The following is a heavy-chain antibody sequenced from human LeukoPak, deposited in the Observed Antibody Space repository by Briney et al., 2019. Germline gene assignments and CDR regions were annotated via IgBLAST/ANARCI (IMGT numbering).Heavy chain of an antibody. CDR1: GGSFSGYY. V-gene: IGHV4-34*01. CDR3: ARGPNYGGNSKDFDY. CDR2: INHSGST. D-gene: IGHD4-23*01. J-gene: IGHJ4*02. Sequence: PSETLSLTCAVYGGSFSGYYWSLIRQPPGKGLEWIGEINHSGSTNYNPSLKSRVTISVDTSKNQFSLKLSSVTAADTAVYYCARGPNYGGNSKDFDYWGQGTLVTVSS.